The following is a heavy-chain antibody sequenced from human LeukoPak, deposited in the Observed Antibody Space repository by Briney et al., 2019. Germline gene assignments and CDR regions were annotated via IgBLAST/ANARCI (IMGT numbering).Heavy chain of an antibody. D-gene: IGHD5-12*01. J-gene: IGHJ6*03. Sequence: PSETLSLTCAVYGGSFSGYYWSWIRQPPGKGLEWIGEINHSGSTNYNPSLKSRVTISVDTSKNQFSLKLSSVTAADTAVYYCARAGEGGYSGYDYYYHYYMDVWGKGTTVTVSS. CDR2: INHSGST. CDR1: GGSFSGYY. CDR3: ARAGEGGYSGYDYYYHYYMDV. V-gene: IGHV4-34*01.